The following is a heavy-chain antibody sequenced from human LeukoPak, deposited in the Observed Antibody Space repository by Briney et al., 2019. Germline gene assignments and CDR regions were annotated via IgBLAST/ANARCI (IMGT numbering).Heavy chain of an antibody. CDR3: ARPGGPSSGWYHPIGSFDY. J-gene: IGHJ4*02. Sequence: ASVKVSCKASGYTFTSYGISWVRQAPGQGLEWMGWISAYNGNTNYAQKFQGRVTMTRDTSISTAYMELSRLRSDDTAVYYCARPGGPSSGWYHPIGSFDYWGQGTLVTVSS. CDR2: ISAYNGNT. CDR1: GYTFTSYG. D-gene: IGHD6-19*01. V-gene: IGHV1-18*01.